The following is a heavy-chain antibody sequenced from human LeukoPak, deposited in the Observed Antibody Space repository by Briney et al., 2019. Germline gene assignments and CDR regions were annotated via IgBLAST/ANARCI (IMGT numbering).Heavy chain of an antibody. J-gene: IGHJ4*02. Sequence: GASVNVSCKASGYTFTSYGISGVRQAPGQGRGWMGWISAYNGNTNYAQKLQGRVTMTTDTSTSTAYMELRSLRSDDTAVYYCARRAEKSGSLFDYWGQGTLVTVSS. CDR2: ISAYNGNT. CDR3: ARRAEKSGSLFDY. D-gene: IGHD1-26*01. CDR1: GYTFTSYG. V-gene: IGHV1-18*01.